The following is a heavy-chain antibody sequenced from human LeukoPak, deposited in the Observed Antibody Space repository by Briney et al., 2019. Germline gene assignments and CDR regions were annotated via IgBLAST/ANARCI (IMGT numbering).Heavy chain of an antibody. CDR3: AKDLDSSGYYLDAFDI. J-gene: IGHJ3*02. CDR2: KSYDVSNK. D-gene: IGHD3-22*01. CDR1: VFTFSSYG. V-gene: IGHV3-30*18. Sequence: PGGSLTLFCAVCVFTFSSYGMHWGPRAPGKGLERVAVKSYDVSNKYYADPVTGRFTIARDNPKNTLYLQMNSLRAEDTAVYYCAKDLDSSGYYLDAFDIWGQGTMVTVSS.